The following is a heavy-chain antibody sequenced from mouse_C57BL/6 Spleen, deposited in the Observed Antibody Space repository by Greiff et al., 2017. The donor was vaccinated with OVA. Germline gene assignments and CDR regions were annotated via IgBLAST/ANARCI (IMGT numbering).Heavy chain of an antibody. D-gene: IGHD2-3*01. V-gene: IGHV2-2*01. J-gene: IGHJ3*01. CDR1: GFSLTSYG. CDR3: APSYDGYPWFAY. Sequence: QVHVKQSGPGLVQPSQSLSITCTVSGFSLTSYGVHWVRQSPGKGLEWLGVIWSGGSTDYNAAFISRLSISKDNSKSQVFFKMNSLQADDTAIYYCAPSYDGYPWFAYWGQGTLVTVSA. CDR2: IWSGGST.